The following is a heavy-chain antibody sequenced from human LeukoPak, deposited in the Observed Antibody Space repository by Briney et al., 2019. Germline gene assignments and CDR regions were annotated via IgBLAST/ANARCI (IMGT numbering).Heavy chain of an antibody. V-gene: IGHV3-7*01. CDR2: IKQDGSEK. CDR3: ARDYYDSRGYSRGYFDY. Sequence: PGGSLRLSCAASGFTFSSYGMSWVRQAPGKGLEWVANIKQDGSEKYYVDSVKGRFTISRDNAKNSLYLQMNSLRAEDTAVYYCARDYYDSRGYSRGYFDYWGQGTLVTVSS. CDR1: GFTFSSYG. J-gene: IGHJ4*02. D-gene: IGHD3-22*01.